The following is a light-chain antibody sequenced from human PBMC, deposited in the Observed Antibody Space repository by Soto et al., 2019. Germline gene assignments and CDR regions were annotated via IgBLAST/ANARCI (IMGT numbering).Light chain of an antibody. CDR3: RSWASSLSAYV. CDR2: DDN. Sequence: QSVLTQPPSVSAAPGQKVTISYTGSSANIGGNSVSCYQQLPSTTSKHLIYDDNTRPSWIPDQFSDYFTGTYTTLRTSGVQSGDEEDYYCRSWASSLSAYVFGTGTKVTVL. V-gene: IGLV1-51*01. CDR1: SANIGGNS. J-gene: IGLJ1*01.